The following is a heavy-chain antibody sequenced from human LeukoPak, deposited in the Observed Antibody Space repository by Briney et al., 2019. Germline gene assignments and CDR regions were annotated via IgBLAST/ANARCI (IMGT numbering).Heavy chain of an antibody. CDR3: AKDRVGYDSSGPFDY. J-gene: IGHJ4*02. V-gene: IGHV3-30*18. CDR1: GFTFSGYG. Sequence: GGSLRLSCAASGFTFSGYGMHWVRQAPGKGLEWVAVISYDGSNKYYADSVKGRFTISRDNSKNTLYLQMNSLRAEDTAVYYCAKDRVGYDSSGPFDYWGQGTLVTVSS. CDR2: ISYDGSNK. D-gene: IGHD3-22*01.